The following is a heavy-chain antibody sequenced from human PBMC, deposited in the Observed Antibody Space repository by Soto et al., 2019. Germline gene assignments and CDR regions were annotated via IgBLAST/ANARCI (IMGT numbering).Heavy chain of an antibody. V-gene: IGHV1-24*01. D-gene: IGHD3-3*01. CDR1: GYTLTELS. J-gene: IGHJ4*02. CDR2: FDPEDGET. CDR3: ATGHDKITIFGVVIIQFDY. Sequence: GASVKVSGKVSGYTLTELSMHWVRQAPGKGLEWMGGFDPEDGETIYAQKFQGRVTMTEDTSTDTAYMELSSLRSEDTAVYYCATGHDKITIFGVVIIQFDYWGQGTLVTVSS.